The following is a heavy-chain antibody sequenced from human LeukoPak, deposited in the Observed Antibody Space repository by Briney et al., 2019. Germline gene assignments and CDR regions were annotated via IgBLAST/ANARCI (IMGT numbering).Heavy chain of an antibody. Sequence: SETLSLTCTVSGGSISSGDYYWSWIRQPPGKGLEWIGYIYYSGSTYYNPSLKSRVTISVDTSKNQFSLKLSSVTAADTAVYYCARVWDREGYYDSNDAFDIWGQGTMVTASS. CDR2: IYYSGST. CDR3: ARVWDREGYYDSNDAFDI. V-gene: IGHV4-30-4*01. CDR1: GGSISSGDYY. J-gene: IGHJ3*02. D-gene: IGHD3-22*01.